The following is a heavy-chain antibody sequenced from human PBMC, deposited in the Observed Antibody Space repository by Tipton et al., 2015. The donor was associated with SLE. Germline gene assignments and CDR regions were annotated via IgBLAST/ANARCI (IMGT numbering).Heavy chain of an antibody. CDR2: ISGGGGST. D-gene: IGHD1/OR15-1a*01. V-gene: IGHV3-23*01. J-gene: IGHJ4*02. CDR1: GFTFSSYA. CDR3: AKFEKTTDFYLDS. Sequence: GSLRLSCATSGFTFSSYALSWVRRAPGKGLEWVSAISGGGGSTYYADFVKGRFSISIDKSKKTLFLQMNSLRVGDTATYYCAKFEKTTDFYLDSWGQGTLVSVSS.